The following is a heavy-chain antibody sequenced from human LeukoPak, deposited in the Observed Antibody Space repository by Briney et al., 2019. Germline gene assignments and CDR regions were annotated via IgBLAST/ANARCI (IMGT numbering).Heavy chain of an antibody. Sequence: GGSLRLSCAASGFTFSSYAMHWVRQAPGKGLEWVAVISFDGSNKYYADSVKGRFTISRDNSKNTLYPQMNSLRGEDTAVYYCARDPPGGWLQFFDYWGQGTLVTVSS. CDR3: ARDPPGGWLQFFDY. V-gene: IGHV3-30*04. J-gene: IGHJ4*02. D-gene: IGHD5-24*01. CDR1: GFTFSSYA. CDR2: ISFDGSNK.